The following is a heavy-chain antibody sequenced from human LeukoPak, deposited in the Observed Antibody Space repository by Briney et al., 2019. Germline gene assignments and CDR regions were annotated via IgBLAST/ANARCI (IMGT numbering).Heavy chain of an antibody. CDR2: ISGSDGTT. V-gene: IGHV3-23*01. J-gene: IGHJ3*02. CDR1: GFTFSSYA. D-gene: IGHD3-22*01. Sequence: GGSLRLSCAASGFTFSSYAMSWVRQAPGKGLEWVSAISGSDGTTYYADSVKGRFTISRDNSKYTLSLQMNSLRAEDTAVYYCAKAAGHDNRDDSFDIWGQGTMGTVSP. CDR3: AKAAGHDNRDDSFDI.